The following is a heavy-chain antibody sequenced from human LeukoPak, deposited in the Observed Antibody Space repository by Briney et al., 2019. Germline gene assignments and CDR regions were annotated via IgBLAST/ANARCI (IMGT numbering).Heavy chain of an antibody. D-gene: IGHD3-22*01. CDR1: GFTFSSYS. CDR3: AGYYDSSGYGLTGAFDI. V-gene: IGHV3-21*01. J-gene: IGHJ3*02. CDR2: IGSSSSYI. Sequence: GGSLRLSCAASGFTFSSYSMNWVRQAPGKGLEWVSSIGSSSSYIYYADSVKGRFTISRDNAKNSLYLQMNSLRAEDTAVYYCAGYYDSSGYGLTGAFDIWGQGTMVTVSS.